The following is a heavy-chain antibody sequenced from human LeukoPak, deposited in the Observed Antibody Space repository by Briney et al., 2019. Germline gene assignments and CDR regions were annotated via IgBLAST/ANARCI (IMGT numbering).Heavy chain of an antibody. CDR2: ISTYNGNT. V-gene: IGHV1-18*01. CDR3: ARVGYTSGCDY. Sequence: ASVKVSCKASGYLFTSYGISWVRQAPGQGLEWMGWISTYNGNTNYVQKFQGRVTMITDTPTSTAHMELRSLRSDDTAVYYCARVGYTSGCDYWGQGTLVTVSS. J-gene: IGHJ4*02. CDR1: GYLFTSYG. D-gene: IGHD3-22*01.